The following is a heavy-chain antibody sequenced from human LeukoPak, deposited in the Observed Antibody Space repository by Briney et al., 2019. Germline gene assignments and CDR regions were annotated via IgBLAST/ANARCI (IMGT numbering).Heavy chain of an antibody. CDR2: IRYDGINR. D-gene: IGHD6-25*01. CDR3: AERFDY. CDR1: GFIFSSYD. Sequence: GGSLRLSCAASGFIFSSYDMHWVRQAPGKGLEWVAFIRYDGINRYYADSVKGRFTISRDNAKNSLYLQMNSLRAEDTAVYYCAERFDYWGQGTLVTVSS. V-gene: IGHV3-30*02. J-gene: IGHJ4*02.